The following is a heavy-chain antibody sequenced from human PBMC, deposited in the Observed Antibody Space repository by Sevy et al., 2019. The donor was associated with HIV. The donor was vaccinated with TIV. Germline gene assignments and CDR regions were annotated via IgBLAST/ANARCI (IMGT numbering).Heavy chain of an antibody. V-gene: IGHV4-59*08. CDR1: GGSISSYY. D-gene: IGHD5-12*01. CDR2: IYYSGST. J-gene: IGHJ4*02. Sequence: SEILSLTCTVSGGSISSYYWSWIRQPPGKGLEWIGYIYYSGSTNYNPSLKSRVTISVDTSKNQFSLKLSSVTAVDTAVYYCARQYGYRLDYWGQGTLVTVSS. CDR3: ARQYGYRLDY.